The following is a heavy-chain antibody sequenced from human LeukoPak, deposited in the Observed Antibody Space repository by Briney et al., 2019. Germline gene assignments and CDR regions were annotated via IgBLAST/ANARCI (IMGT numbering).Heavy chain of an antibody. D-gene: IGHD3-9*01. CDR1: GGYISSYY. Sequence: PSETLFLTCTDSGGYISSYYWSWIRQPPGQGLHSIGYLYYSGSTNYNPSLKSRVTISVDTSKNQFSLKLSSVTAADTAVYYCARVYFDWLLKGFDAFDIWGQGTMVTVSS. J-gene: IGHJ3*02. CDR3: ARVYFDWLLKGFDAFDI. CDR2: LYYSGST. V-gene: IGHV4-59*01.